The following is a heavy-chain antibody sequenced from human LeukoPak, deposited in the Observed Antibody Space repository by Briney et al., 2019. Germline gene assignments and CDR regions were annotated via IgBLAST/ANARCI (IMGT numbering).Heavy chain of an antibody. CDR3: ARAYDYYGSGSYYNNYFDY. V-gene: IGHV4-39*07. CDR1: GGSISSSDYY. D-gene: IGHD3-10*01. J-gene: IGHJ4*02. Sequence: SETLSLTCSVSGGSISSSDYYWGWIRQPPGKGLEWLGSIYYSGSSYYNPSLKSRVTISVDTSKNQFSLKPSSVTAADTAVYYCARAYDYYGSGSYYNNYFDYWGQGTLVTVSS. CDR2: IYYSGSS.